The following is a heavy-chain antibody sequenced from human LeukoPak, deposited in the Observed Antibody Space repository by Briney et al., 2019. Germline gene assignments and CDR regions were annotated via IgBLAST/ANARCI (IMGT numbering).Heavy chain of an antibody. CDR2: IGAFGDST. J-gene: IGHJ4*02. CDR1: GFNFRSYV. V-gene: IGHV3-23*01. Sequence: GGSLRLSCAASGFNFRSYVMTWVRQAPGKGLEWVSAIGAFGDSTYYADSVKGRFTISRDNSKDTLYLQMSSQTVEDTAVYYCAKDKTVGGAGTTMADYWGQGTLVTVSS. D-gene: IGHD1-1*01. CDR3: AKDKTVGGAGTTMADY.